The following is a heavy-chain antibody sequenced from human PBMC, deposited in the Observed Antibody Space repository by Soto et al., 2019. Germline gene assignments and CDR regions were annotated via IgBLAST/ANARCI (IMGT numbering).Heavy chain of an antibody. J-gene: IGHJ5*02. CDR1: GGSIRSGGYS. CDR2: IYYSGST. Sequence: SETLSLTCAVSGGSIRSGGYSWSWIRQHPGKGLEWIGYIYYSGSTYYNPSLKSRVTISVDRSKNQFSLKLSSVTAADTAVYYCARSIFPWGQGTLVTVSS. CDR3: ARSIFP. V-gene: IGHV4-31*11. D-gene: IGHD6-6*01.